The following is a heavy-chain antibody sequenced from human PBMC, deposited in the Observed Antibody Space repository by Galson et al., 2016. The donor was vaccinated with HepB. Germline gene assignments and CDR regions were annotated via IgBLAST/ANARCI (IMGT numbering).Heavy chain of an antibody. CDR3: ARDRTSRAAVDY. CDR2: ISHRGSDT. Sequence: SLRLSCAASGFTFSDFYMTWIRQAPGKGLEYVSHISHRGSDTNYAASVKGRFTISRDNAKKSLYLQMSSLRAEDTAIYYCARDRTSRAAVDYWGHGTLVTVSS. CDR1: GFTFSDFY. D-gene: IGHD6-25*01. J-gene: IGHJ4*01. V-gene: IGHV3-11*06.